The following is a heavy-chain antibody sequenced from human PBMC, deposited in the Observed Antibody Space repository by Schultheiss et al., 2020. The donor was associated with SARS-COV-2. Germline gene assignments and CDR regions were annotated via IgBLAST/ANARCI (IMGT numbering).Heavy chain of an antibody. J-gene: IGHJ1*01. V-gene: IGHV1-18*01. CDR1: GYTFTSYG. Sequence: GESLKISCKASGYTFTSYGISWVRQAPGQGLEWMGWISAYNGNTNYAQKLQGRVTMTTDTSTSTAYMELRSLRSDDTAVYYCARHIRQWLVGGYFQHWGQGTLVTVSS. CDR3: ARHIRQWLVGGYFQH. D-gene: IGHD6-19*01. CDR2: ISAYNGNT.